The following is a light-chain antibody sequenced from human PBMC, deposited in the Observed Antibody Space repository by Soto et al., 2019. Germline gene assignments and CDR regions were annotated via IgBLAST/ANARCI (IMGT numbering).Light chain of an antibody. Sequence: QSVLTQPASVSGSPGQSITISRTGTSSTVGGFNVVSWYQQHPGKAPKVIIYEGIKRPSGVSNRFSGSNSGSTASLTISGLQAEDEAGYYCCSSVGATTYVFGTGTKVTVL. J-gene: IGLJ1*01. CDR2: EGI. CDR1: SSTVGGFNV. V-gene: IGLV2-23*01. CDR3: CSSVGATTYV.